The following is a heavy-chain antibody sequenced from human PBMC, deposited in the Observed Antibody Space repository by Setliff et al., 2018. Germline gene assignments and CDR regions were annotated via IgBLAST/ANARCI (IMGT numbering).Heavy chain of an antibody. CDR2: IYYSGST. J-gene: IGHJ4*02. Sequence: SETLSLTCTVSGGSISSSSYYWGWIRQPPGKGLEWIGSIYYSGSTYYNPSLKSRLTISVDTSKTQFSLRLSSVTAADTAVYYCARAITSKYYFEYWGRGTLVTVSS. CDR3: ARAITSKYYFEY. V-gene: IGHV4-39*07. CDR1: GGSISSSSYY. D-gene: IGHD3-16*01.